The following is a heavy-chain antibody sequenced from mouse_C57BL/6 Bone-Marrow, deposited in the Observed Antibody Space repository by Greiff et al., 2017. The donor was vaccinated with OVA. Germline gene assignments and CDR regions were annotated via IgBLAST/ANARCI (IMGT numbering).Heavy chain of an antibody. CDR1: GFTFSSYG. Sequence: EVKLVESGGDLVKPGGSLKLSCAASGFTFSSYGMSWVRQTPDKRLEWVATISSGGSYTYYPDSVKGRFTISRDNAKNTLYRQMSSLKSEDTAMYYCARRWLLDYFDYWGQGTTLTVSS. J-gene: IGHJ2*01. D-gene: IGHD2-3*01. CDR2: ISSGGSYT. CDR3: ARRWLLDYFDY. V-gene: IGHV5-6*02.